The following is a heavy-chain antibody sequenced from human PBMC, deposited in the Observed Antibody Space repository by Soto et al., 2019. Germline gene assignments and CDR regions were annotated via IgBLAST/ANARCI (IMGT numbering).Heavy chain of an antibody. CDR2: ISGSGGST. CDR1: GFTFSSYA. V-gene: IGHV3-23*01. Sequence: GSLRLSCAASGFTFSSYAMSWVRQAQGKGLEWVSAISGSGGSTYYADSVKGRFTISRDNSKNTAYMELSSLRSEDTAVYYCATAYWNEPHDAFDIWGQGTMVTVSS. CDR3: ATAYWNEPHDAFDI. J-gene: IGHJ3*02. D-gene: IGHD1-1*01.